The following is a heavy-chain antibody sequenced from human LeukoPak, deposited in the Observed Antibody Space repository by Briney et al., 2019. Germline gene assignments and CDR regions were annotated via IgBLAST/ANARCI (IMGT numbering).Heavy chain of an antibody. J-gene: IGHJ4*02. V-gene: IGHV3-74*01. CDR1: GFTFSSYW. D-gene: IGHD7-27*01. CDR2: ITPDGSTT. Sequence: GGSLRLSCAASGFTFSSYWMHWVRQVPGKGLVWVSRITPDGSTTRYADSVQGRFTISRDNAKNTLYLQMNSLRVEDTAVYYCARDLTGPFDYWGQGTRVTVSS. CDR3: ARDLTGPFDY.